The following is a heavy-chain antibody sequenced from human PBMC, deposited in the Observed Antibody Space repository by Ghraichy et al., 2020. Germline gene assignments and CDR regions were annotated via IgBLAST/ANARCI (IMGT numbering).Heavy chain of an antibody. J-gene: IGHJ5*02. V-gene: IGHV4-39*01. CDR2: IYYSGST. CDR1: GGSISSSSYY. CDR3: ARGKGRAAAGSNWFDP. Sequence: SETLSLTCTVSGGSISSSSYYWGWIRQPPGKGLEWIGSIYYSGSTYYNPSLKSRVTISVDTSKNQFSLKLSSVTAADTAVYYCARGKGRAAAGSNWFDPWGQGTLVTVSS. D-gene: IGHD6-13*01.